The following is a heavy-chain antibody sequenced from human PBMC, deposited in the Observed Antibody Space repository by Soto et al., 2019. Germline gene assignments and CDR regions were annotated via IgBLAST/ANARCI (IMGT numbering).Heavy chain of an antibody. Sequence: GGALRLSCAASGFTFSSYAMSWVRQAPGKGLEWVSAISGSGGSTYYADSVKGRFTISRDNSKNTLYLQMNSLRAEDTAVYYCAFGYSYGYFAYWGQGTLVTVSS. V-gene: IGHV3-23*01. CDR3: AFGYSYGYFAY. J-gene: IGHJ4*02. CDR2: ISGSGGST. CDR1: GFTFSSYA. D-gene: IGHD5-18*01.